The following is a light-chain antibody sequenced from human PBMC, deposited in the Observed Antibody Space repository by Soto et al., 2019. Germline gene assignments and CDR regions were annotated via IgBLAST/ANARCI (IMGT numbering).Light chain of an antibody. CDR2: GAS. Sequence: EIVMTQSPATLSVSPGERANLSCRASQSVSSNLAWYQQKPGQAPRLLIYGASTRATGFPARFSGSGSGTEFTLTISSLQSEDFAVYYCQQYNNWPNTFGQGTKV. V-gene: IGKV3-15*01. CDR1: QSVSSN. CDR3: QQYNNWPNT. J-gene: IGKJ1*01.